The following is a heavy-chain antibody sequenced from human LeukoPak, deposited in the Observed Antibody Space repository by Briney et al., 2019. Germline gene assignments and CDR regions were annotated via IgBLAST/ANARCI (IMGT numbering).Heavy chain of an antibody. CDR3: ARGIRTYDY. CDR2: IYYSGST. J-gene: IGHJ4*02. Sequence: SETLSLTCTVSGGSINSGDYFWIWMRQPPGKGLEWIGYIYYSGSTYYNPSLKSRVTMSVDTSKNQFSLKLSSVSAADTAVYDCARGIRTYDYWGQGTRVTVSS. D-gene: IGHD1-14*01. V-gene: IGHV4-30-4*08. CDR1: GGSINSGDYF.